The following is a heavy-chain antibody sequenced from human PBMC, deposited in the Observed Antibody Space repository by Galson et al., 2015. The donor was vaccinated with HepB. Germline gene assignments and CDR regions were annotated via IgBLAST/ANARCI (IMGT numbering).Heavy chain of an antibody. V-gene: IGHV3-23*01. CDR1: GFTFSSYA. D-gene: IGHD6-19*01. CDR2: ISGSGGST. J-gene: IGHJ3*02. Sequence: SLRLSCAASGFTFSSYAMSWVRQAPGKGLEWVSAISGSGGSTYYADSVKGRFTISRDNSKNTLYLQMNSLRAEDTALYYCANGFDSKGLVDDAFDIWGQGTMVTVSS. CDR3: ANGFDSKGLVDDAFDI.